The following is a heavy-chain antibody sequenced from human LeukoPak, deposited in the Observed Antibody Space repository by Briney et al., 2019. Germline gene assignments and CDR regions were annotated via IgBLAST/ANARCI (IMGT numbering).Heavy chain of an antibody. J-gene: IGHJ4*02. CDR2: IIPIFGTA. D-gene: IGHD3-10*01. CDR3: ARATYYYGSGSLDY. CDR1: GGTFSSYA. Sequence: ASVKVSCKASGGTFSSYAISWVRQAPGQGLVWMGGIIPIFGTANYAQKFQGRVTITADESTSTAYMELSSLRSEDTAVYYCARATYYYGSGSLDYWGQGTLVTVSS. V-gene: IGHV1-69*13.